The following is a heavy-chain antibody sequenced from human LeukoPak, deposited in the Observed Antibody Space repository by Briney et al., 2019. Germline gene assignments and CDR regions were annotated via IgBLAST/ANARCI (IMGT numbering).Heavy chain of an antibody. Sequence: GGSLRLSCAASGFTVSSNYMSWVRQAPGKGLEWVPVIYSGGSTYYADSVKGRFTISRDNSKNTLYLQMNSLRAEDTAVYYCARSYSGSYFHWGQGTLVTVSS. CDR2: IYSGGST. J-gene: IGHJ4*02. D-gene: IGHD1-26*01. CDR1: GFTVSSNY. CDR3: ARSYSGSYFH. V-gene: IGHV3-53*01.